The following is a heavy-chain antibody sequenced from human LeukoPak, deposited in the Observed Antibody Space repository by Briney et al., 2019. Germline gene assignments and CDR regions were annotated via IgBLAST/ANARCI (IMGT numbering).Heavy chain of an antibody. CDR1: VFTFSSIS. Sequence: GGSLRLSCAASVFTFSSISMTGVRRAQGKGWEGVSYIVGRSLPIYYADSVKGRFTISRDNAKNSLYLQMNSLRDEDTAVYYCARGGHGSSLPPLAYYYYGMDVWGQGTTVTVSS. V-gene: IGHV3-48*02. D-gene: IGHD1-26*01. CDR2: IVGRSLPI. J-gene: IGHJ6*02. CDR3: ARGGHGSSLPPLAYYYYGMDV.